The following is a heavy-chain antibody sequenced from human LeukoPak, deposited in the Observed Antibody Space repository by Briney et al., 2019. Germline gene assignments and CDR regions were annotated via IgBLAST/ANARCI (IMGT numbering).Heavy chain of an antibody. CDR1: GFTFSSYW. J-gene: IGHJ4*02. Sequence: GGSLRLSCVASGFTFSSYWMSWVRQAPGKGLEWVANIKQDGSEKYYVDSVRGRFTISRDNAKNSLYLQMNSLRAEDTAVYYCARDFGEHVDYFDYWGQGTLVTVSS. D-gene: IGHD3-16*01. CDR3: ARDFGEHVDYFDY. V-gene: IGHV3-7*01. CDR2: IKQDGSEK.